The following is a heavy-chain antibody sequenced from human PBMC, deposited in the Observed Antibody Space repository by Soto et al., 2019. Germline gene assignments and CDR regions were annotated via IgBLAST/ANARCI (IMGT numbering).Heavy chain of an antibody. D-gene: IGHD2-15*01. CDR3: ARSKTKWWLDY. Sequence: QVQLVESGGGLVKPGGSLRLSCAASGFTFSDYYMSWIRQAPGKGLEWVSYVSSSGSTIYYADSVKGRFTISRDNAKNPLYLQMNSLRAEYTAVDYCARSKTKWWLDYSGQGTLVTVSS. CDR2: VSSSGSTI. CDR1: GFTFSDYY. V-gene: IGHV3-11*01. J-gene: IGHJ4*02.